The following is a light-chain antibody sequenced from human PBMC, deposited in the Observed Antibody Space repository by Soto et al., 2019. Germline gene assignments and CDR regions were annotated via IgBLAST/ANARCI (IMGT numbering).Light chain of an antibody. V-gene: IGKV3-11*01. CDR3: QQRNNWPLPLT. J-gene: IGKJ4*01. CDR1: QSVSSY. Sequence: EIVLTQSPATLSLSPGERATLSCRASQSVSSYLAWYQQKPGQAPRLLIYDASNRATGIPARFSGSGSGTDFTLTISSLEPEDFAVYYCQQRNNWPLPLTFGGGTKVEIK. CDR2: DAS.